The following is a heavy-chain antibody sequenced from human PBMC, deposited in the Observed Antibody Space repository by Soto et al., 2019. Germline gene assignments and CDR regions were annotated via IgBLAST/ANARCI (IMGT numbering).Heavy chain of an antibody. CDR1: GYTLTELS. V-gene: IGHV1-24*01. CDR3: ATSIVGATTPLLDYYYGMDV. CDR2: FDPEDGET. Sequence: VASVKVSCKVSGYTLTELSMHWVRQAPGKGLEWMGGFDPEDGETIYAQKFQGRVTMTEDTSTDTAYMELSSLRSEDTAVYYCATSIVGATTPLLDYYYGMDVWGQGTTVTVSS. J-gene: IGHJ6*02. D-gene: IGHD1-26*01.